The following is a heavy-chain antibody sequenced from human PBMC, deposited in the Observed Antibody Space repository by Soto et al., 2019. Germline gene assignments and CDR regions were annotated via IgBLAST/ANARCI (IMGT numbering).Heavy chain of an antibody. CDR1: GGSIRSGCYY. CDR3: ARGVTVFGLVSRFWFDP. CDR2: IYNSGNT. Sequence: SETLSLTCTVSGGSIRSGCYYWSWIRQHPGKGLEWIGHIYNSGNTYYNPSLKSRVVISIDTSRNQFSLRLNSLTAADRAVYFCARGVTVFGLVSRFWFDPWGQGTVVTVSS. V-gene: IGHV4-30-4*08. J-gene: IGHJ5*02. D-gene: IGHD3-3*01.